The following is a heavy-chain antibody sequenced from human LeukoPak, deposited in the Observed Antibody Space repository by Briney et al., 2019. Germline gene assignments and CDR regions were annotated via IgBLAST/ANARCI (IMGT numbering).Heavy chain of an antibody. CDR3: AREATSEYYDFWSGSNLPSSYMDV. V-gene: IGHV3-21*01. CDR1: GFPFSSYS. CDR2: ISSSSSYI. Sequence: GGSLRLSCAASGFPFSSYSMNWVRQAPGKGLEWVSSISSSSSYIYYADSVKGRFTISRDNAKNSLYLQMNSLRAEDTAVYYCAREATSEYYDFWSGSNLPSSYMDVWGRGTTVTVSS. D-gene: IGHD3-3*01. J-gene: IGHJ6*03.